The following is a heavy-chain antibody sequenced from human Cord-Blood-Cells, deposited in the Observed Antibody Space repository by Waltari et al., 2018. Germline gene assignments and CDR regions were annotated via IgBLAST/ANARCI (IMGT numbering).Heavy chain of an antibody. Sequence: EVQLVESGGGLVQPGGSLRLSCAASGFTFSSYWMSWVRQAPGKGLEWVANIKQGGSEKYYVDSVKGRFTISRDNAKNSLYLQMNSLRAEDTAVYYCASGGLYCSSTSCYKYFQHWGQGTLVTVSS. CDR2: IKQGGSEK. D-gene: IGHD2-2*02. J-gene: IGHJ1*01. CDR3: ASGGLYCSSTSCYKYFQH. V-gene: IGHV3-7*01. CDR1: GFTFSSYW.